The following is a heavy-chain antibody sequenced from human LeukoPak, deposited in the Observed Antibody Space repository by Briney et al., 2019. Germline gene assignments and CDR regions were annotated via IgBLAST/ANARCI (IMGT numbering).Heavy chain of an antibody. Sequence: PSETLSLTCIVSGGSISSYYWSWIRQPPGKGLEWIAYIYYSGSTNYNPSLKSRVTISVDTSKNQFSLKLSSVTAADTAVYYCARRYGSGSSGTFDYWGQGTLVTVSS. J-gene: IGHJ4*02. CDR1: GGSISSYY. CDR2: IYYSGST. CDR3: ARRYGSGSSGTFDY. V-gene: IGHV4-59*01. D-gene: IGHD3-10*01.